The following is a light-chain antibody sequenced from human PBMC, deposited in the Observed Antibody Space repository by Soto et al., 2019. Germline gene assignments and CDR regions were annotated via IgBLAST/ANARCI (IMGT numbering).Light chain of an antibody. CDR3: PQLSSYPST. CDR1: QTISSW. V-gene: IGKV1-5*01. CDR2: DAS. J-gene: IGKJ4*01. Sequence: DIQMTQSPSTLSGSVGDRVTITCRACQTISSWLAWYQQKPGKAPNLVIYDASTLHSGVPSRFSGSGSGTDCTRTVSGLQPEDVATYYCPQLSSYPSTFGGGTQVDIK.